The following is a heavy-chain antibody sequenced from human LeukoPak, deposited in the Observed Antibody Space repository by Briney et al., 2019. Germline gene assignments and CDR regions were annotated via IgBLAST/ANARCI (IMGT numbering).Heavy chain of an antibody. Sequence: LGGSLRLSCAASGFSVRSYCMTWVRQAPGRGLEWVSVICTGGNTHYADSVKGRFTISRDISKNTVYLQMNSLRAEDTAVYYCSLLWFGELLRADSYLIDYWGQGIRVTVSS. J-gene: IGHJ4*02. V-gene: IGHV3-53*01. CDR3: SLLWFGELLRADSYLIDY. CDR1: GFSVRSYC. CDR2: ICTGGNT. D-gene: IGHD3-10*01.